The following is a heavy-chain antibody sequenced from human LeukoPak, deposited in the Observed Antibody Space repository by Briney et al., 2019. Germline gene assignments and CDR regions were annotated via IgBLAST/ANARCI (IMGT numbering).Heavy chain of an antibody. CDR2: IYHSGST. CDR3: ARLDVTRYSGSYSVDY. V-gene: IGHV4-30-2*03. D-gene: IGHD1-26*01. Sequence: PSETLSLTCAVSGGSISSGGYSWSWIRQPPGKGLEWIGYIYHSGSTYYNPSLKSRVTISVDTSKNQFSLKLSSVTAADTAVYYCARLDVTRYSGSYSVDYWGQGTLVTVSS. CDR1: GGSISSGGYS. J-gene: IGHJ4*02.